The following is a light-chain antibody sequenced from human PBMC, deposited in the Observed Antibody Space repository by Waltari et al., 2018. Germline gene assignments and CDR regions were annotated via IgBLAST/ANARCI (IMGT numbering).Light chain of an antibody. CDR1: QSISSW. Sequence: DIQMTQSPSTLSASVGDRVTITCRASQSISSWLAWYQQKPGKAPKLLIYDDPSLESGVPSRCSGSGSGTEFTLTISSLQPDDFATYYCQQYNSYSETFGQGTKVEIK. CDR3: QQYNSYSET. J-gene: IGKJ1*01. V-gene: IGKV1-5*01. CDR2: DDP.